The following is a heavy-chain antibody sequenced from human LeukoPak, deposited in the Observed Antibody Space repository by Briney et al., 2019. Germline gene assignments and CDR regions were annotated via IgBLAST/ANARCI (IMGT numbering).Heavy chain of an antibody. D-gene: IGHD1-1*01. J-gene: IGHJ5*02. Sequence: SVKVSCKASGGTFSSYAISWVRQAPGQGLEWMGGIIPIFGTANYAQKSQGRVTITADESKSTAYMELSSLRSEDTAVYYCARGAKGGAAGTRDWFDPWGQGTLVTVSS. CDR2: IIPIFGTA. CDR3: ARGAKGGAAGTRDWFDP. CDR1: GGTFSSYA. V-gene: IGHV1-69*13.